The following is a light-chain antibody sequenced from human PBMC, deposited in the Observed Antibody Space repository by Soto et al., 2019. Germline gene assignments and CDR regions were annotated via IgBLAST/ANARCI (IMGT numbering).Light chain of an antibody. CDR3: QSYDSSLSGAV. V-gene: IGLV1-40*01. Sequence: QSVLTQPPSVSGAPGQRVTISCTGSSSNIGAGYDVHWYQQLPGTAPKLLIHGNSNRPSGVPDRFSGSKSVTSSSLAITGLQAEDEADYYCQSYDSSLSGAVFGGGTQLTVL. J-gene: IGLJ7*01. CDR2: GNS. CDR1: SSNIGAGYD.